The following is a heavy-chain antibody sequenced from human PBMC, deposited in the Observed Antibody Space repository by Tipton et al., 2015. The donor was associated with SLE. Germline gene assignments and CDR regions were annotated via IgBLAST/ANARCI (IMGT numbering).Heavy chain of an antibody. J-gene: IGHJ4*02. CDR1: GGSFSGYY. D-gene: IGHD2-21*01. Sequence: TLSLTCAVYGGSFSGYYWSWIRQPPGKGLEWIGEINHSGSTNYNPSLKSRVTISVDTSKNQFSLKLSSVTAADTAVYYCASNSAGPADYWGQGTLVTVSS. CDR2: INHSGST. V-gene: IGHV4-34*01. CDR3: ASNSAGPADY.